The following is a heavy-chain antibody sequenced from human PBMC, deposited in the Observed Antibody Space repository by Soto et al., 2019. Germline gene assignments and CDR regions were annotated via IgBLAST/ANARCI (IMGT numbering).Heavy chain of an antibody. CDR3: ARRDSSGWTIDY. D-gene: IGHD6-19*01. V-gene: IGHV1-18*04. CDR2: ISSYNGNT. Sequence: ASVKVSCKASGYTFTSYGISWVRQAPGQGLEWMGWISSYNGNTNYAQKVQGRVTMTTDKSTSTTYMELRSLRSDDTAGYYCARRDSSGWTIDYWGQGTLVTVSS. CDR1: GYTFTSYG. J-gene: IGHJ4*02.